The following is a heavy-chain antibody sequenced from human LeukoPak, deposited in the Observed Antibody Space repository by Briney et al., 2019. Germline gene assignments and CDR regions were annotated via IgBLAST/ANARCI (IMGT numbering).Heavy chain of an antibody. J-gene: IGHJ4*02. V-gene: IGHV4-59*01. Sequence: SETLSLTCTVSGGSISSYYWSWIRQPPGKGLEWIGYIYSSGSTNYNPSLKSRVTISVDTSKNQFSLRLSSVTAADTAVYYCARDGAGGWSFFDYWGLGTLVTVSS. CDR1: GGSISSYY. CDR2: IYSSGST. CDR3: ARDGAGGWSFFDY. D-gene: IGHD6-19*01.